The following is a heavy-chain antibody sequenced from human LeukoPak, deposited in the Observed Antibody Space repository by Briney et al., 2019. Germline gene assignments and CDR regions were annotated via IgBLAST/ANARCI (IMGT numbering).Heavy chain of an antibody. J-gene: IGHJ4*02. V-gene: IGHV3-7*03. D-gene: IGHD5-18*01. Sequence: PGGSLRLSCEGSAFIFSGHWMNWVRQTPGKGLEWVASIKEDGSERQYVDSVKGRFSISRDNTKGSLFLQLNSLRAEDTAVYYCAREDEGYSYGYDYWGQGTLVTVSS. CDR1: AFIFSGHW. CDR3: AREDEGYSYGYDY. CDR2: IKEDGSER.